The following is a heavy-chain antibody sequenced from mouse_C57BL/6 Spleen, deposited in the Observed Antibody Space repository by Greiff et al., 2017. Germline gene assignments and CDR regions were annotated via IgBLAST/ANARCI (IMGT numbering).Heavy chain of an antibody. CDR2: IDPEDGET. CDR1: GFNIKDYY. J-gene: IGHJ4*01. CDR3: ASGTTVVANYAMDY. Sequence: VHVKQSGAELVTPGASVKLSCTASGFNIKDYYMHWVKQRTEQGLEWIGRIDPEDGETKYAPKFQGKATITADTSSNTAYLPLSSLTSEDTAVYYCASGTTVVANYAMDYWGQGTSVTVSS. V-gene: IGHV14-2*01. D-gene: IGHD1-1*01.